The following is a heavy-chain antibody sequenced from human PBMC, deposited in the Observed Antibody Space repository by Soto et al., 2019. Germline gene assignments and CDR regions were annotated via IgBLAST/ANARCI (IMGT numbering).Heavy chain of an antibody. CDR1: GGTFSSYA. V-gene: IGHV1-69*05. CDR3: ARSIVVVTALDY. Sequence: SVKVSCKASGGTFSSYAISWVRQAPGQGLEWMGGIIPIFGTANYAQKFQGRVTITRDKSMSTAYMEQSSLRSEDTAVYYCARSIVVVTALDYWGQGTLVTVSS. J-gene: IGHJ4*02. CDR2: IIPIFGTA. D-gene: IGHD2-21*02.